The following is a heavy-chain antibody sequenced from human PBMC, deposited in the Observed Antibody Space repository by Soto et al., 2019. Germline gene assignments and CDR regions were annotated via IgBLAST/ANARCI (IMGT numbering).Heavy chain of an antibody. Sequence: QVQLQASGPGLVKPSQTLSLTCTVSGGSISSDNYYWSWIRQRPGKGLEWIGYIYYSGSTYYNPSLESRVTISVDTSKNQFSLKLTSVTDADTAVYYCVRESRGGVEVGMDVW. V-gene: IGHV4-31*03. CDR2: IYYSGST. D-gene: IGHD3-3*01. J-gene: IGHJ6*01. CDR1: GGSISSDNYY. CDR3: VRESRGGVEVGMDV.